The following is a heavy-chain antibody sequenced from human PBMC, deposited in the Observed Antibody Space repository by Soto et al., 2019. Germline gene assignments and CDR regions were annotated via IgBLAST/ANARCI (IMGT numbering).Heavy chain of an antibody. CDR2: MNPNSGNT. V-gene: IGHV1-8*01. CDR1: GYTLTSYD. D-gene: IGHD6-6*01. Sequence: ASVKVSCKASGYTLTSYDINWVRQATGQGLEWMGWMNPNSGNTGYAQKFQGRVTMTRNTSISTAYMELSSLRSEDTAVYYCAREGGWVYDRIAARLYGMDVWGQGTTVTVSS. CDR3: AREGGWVYDRIAARLYGMDV. J-gene: IGHJ6*02.